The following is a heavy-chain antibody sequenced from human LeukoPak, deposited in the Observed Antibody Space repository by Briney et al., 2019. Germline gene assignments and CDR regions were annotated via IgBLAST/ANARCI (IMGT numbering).Heavy chain of an antibody. CDR2: INPSGGST. J-gene: IGHJ4*02. CDR1: GYTFTSYY. D-gene: IGHD6-19*01. CDR3: ARSRYSSGWYMEIELDY. V-gene: IGHV1-46*01. Sequence: ASVKVSCKASGYTFTSYYMHWVRQAPGQGPEWMGIINPSGGSTSYAQKFQGRVTMTRDTSTSTVYMELSSLRSEDTAVYYCARSRYSSGWYMEIELDYWGQGTLVTVSS.